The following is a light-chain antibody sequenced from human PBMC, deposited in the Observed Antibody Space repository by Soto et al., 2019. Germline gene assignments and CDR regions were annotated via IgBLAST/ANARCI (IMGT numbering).Light chain of an antibody. J-gene: IGKJ1*01. Sequence: EIVLTQSPGTLSLSPGERATLSCRASQSVSASYVAWYQQKPGQGPGLLIYGASSRATGIPDRFSGSGSGTDFTLTISRLEPDDFAVYYCQQYGGSPGTFGQGTKVEIK. CDR3: QQYGGSPGT. V-gene: IGKV3-20*01. CDR2: GAS. CDR1: QSVSASY.